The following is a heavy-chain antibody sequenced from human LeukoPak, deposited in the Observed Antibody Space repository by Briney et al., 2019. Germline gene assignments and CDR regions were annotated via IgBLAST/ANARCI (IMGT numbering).Heavy chain of an antibody. V-gene: IGHV4-34*01. J-gene: IGHJ5*02. Sequence: SETLSLTCAVYGGSFTDYYWSWIRQSPGKGLEWIAEIFHSGNINYNPSLKSRVTISIDTSKNQFSLKLSSVTAADTAVYYCARGVVVPAAPQGYWFDPWGQGTLVTVSS. CDR3: ARGVVVPAAPQGYWFDP. CDR1: GGSFTDYY. CDR2: IFHSGNI. D-gene: IGHD2-2*01.